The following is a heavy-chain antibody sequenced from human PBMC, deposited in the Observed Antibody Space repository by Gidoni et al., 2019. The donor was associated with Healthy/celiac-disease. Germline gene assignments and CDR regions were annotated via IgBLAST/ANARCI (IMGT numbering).Heavy chain of an antibody. CDR1: GFTFSSYS. Sequence: EVQLVASGGGLVQPGGSLRLSCAASGFTFSSYSMNWVRQAPGKGLEWVSYISSSSSTIYYADSVKGGFTISRDNAKNSLYLQMNSLRAEDTAVYYCARDLASLYWGQGTLVTVSS. CDR2: ISSSSSTI. CDR3: ARDLASLY. V-gene: IGHV3-48*04. J-gene: IGHJ4*02.